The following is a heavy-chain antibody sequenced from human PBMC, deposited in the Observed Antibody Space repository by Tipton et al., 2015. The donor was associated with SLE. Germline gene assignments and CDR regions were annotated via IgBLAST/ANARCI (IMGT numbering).Heavy chain of an antibody. CDR1: AFTFTTST. Sequence: SLRLSCTASAFTFTTSTMHWVRQAPGKGLAWVAVISYDGTDKYYADSVKGRFAISRDNSKNTLYLQMNSLRADDTALYYCARDSWELGIGTFDIWGQGTVVTVSS. CDR2: ISYDGTDK. D-gene: IGHD3-16*01. J-gene: IGHJ3*02. V-gene: IGHV3-30*09. CDR3: ARDSWELGIGTFDI.